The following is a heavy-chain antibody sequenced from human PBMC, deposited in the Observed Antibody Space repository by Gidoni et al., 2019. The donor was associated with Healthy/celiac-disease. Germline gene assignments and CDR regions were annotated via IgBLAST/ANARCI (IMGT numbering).Heavy chain of an antibody. CDR2: INHSGST. CDR3: ARGSHPPPAAGILY. D-gene: IGHD6-13*01. J-gene: IGHJ4*02. Sequence: QVQLQQWGAGLLKPSETLPPPCAVPGGSFSGYYWSWTRQPPGKGLEWTGEINHSGSTNYNPSLKSRVTISVDTSKNRFSLKLSSVTAADTAVYYCARGSHPPPAAGILYWGQGTLVTGSS. CDR1: GGSFSGYY. V-gene: IGHV4-34*01.